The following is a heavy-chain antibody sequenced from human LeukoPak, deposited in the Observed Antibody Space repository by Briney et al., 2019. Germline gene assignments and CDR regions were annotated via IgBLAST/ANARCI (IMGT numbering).Heavy chain of an antibody. J-gene: IGHJ5*02. Sequence: ASVKVSCKASGGTFSSYAISWVRQAPGQGLEWMGWINPNSGGTNYAQKFQGRVTMTRDTSISTAYMELSRLRSDDTAVYYCARDRIAAAESSWGQGTLVTVSS. CDR2: INPNSGGT. D-gene: IGHD6-13*01. V-gene: IGHV1-2*02. CDR1: GGTFSSYA. CDR3: ARDRIAAAESS.